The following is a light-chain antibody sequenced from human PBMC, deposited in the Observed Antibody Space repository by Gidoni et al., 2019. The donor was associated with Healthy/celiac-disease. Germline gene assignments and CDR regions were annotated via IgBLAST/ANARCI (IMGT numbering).Light chain of an antibody. J-gene: IGKJ1*01. CDR2: DAS. CDR3: QQDNSYSWT. Sequence: DIQLTQSPSTLSASVGDRVTITCRASQSISSWLAWYQQKPGKAPKLLIYDASSLESGVPSRFSGSGSGTEFTLTISSLQPDDFATYYCQQDNSYSWTFXXXTKVEIK. CDR1: QSISSW. V-gene: IGKV1-5*01.